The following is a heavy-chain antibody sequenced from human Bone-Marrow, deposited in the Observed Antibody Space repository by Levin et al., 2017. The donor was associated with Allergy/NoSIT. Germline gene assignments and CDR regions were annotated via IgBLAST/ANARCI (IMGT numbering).Heavy chain of an antibody. CDR3: SRERPNTLYFFDM. Sequence: PGASVKVSCAASGFIFRNYWMHWVRQAPGKGPVWVSRINSDGSSVSYADSVKGRFTISRDNAKNTVYLQMNSLRAEDTAVYYCSRERPNTLYFFDMWGQGTMVTVST. CDR2: INSDGSSV. V-gene: IGHV3-74*01. CDR1: GFIFRNYW. J-gene: IGHJ3*02. D-gene: IGHD2/OR15-2a*01.